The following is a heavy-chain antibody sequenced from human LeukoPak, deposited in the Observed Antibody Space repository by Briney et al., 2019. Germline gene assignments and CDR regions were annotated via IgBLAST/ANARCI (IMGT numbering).Heavy chain of an antibody. CDR2: MHYSGGT. V-gene: IGHV4-59*11. D-gene: IGHD3-22*01. Sequence: SETLSLTCTVSGGSISSHYWSWIRQPPGKGLEWIGYMHYSGGTNSNPSLRSRVTMSVDTSKTHFSLRLTSVTAADTAVYYCARDTYEYSSGYIDYFDSWDPGTLVTVSS. CDR3: ARDTYEYSSGYIDYFDS. CDR1: GGSISSHY. J-gene: IGHJ4*02.